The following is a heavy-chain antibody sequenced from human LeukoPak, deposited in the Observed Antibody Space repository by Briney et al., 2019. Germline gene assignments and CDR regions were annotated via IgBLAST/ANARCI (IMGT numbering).Heavy chain of an antibody. D-gene: IGHD3-3*01. CDR3: AREATIFGVGYGMDV. CDR2: ISYDGSNK. J-gene: IGHJ6*02. Sequence: QPGGSLRLSCAASGFTFSGYAMHWVRQAPGKGLEWVAVISYDGSNKYYADSVKGRFTISRDNSKNTRYLQMNSLRAEDTAVYYCAREATIFGVGYGMDVWGQGTTVTVSS. CDR1: GFTFSGYA. V-gene: IGHV3-30-3*01.